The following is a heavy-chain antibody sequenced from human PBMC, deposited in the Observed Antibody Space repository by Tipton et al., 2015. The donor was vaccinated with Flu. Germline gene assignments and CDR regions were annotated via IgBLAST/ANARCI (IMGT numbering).Heavy chain of an antibody. CDR1: GGSVSSGSYY. V-gene: IGHV4-61*01. CDR3: ARDRPARVSSGWYRAFVI. Sequence: TLSLTCTVSGGSVSSGSYYWSWIRQPPGKGLEWIGYIYYSGSTNYNPSLKSRVTIAVDTSKNQFSLKLSSVTAADTAVYYCARDRPARVSSGWYRAFVIWGQGTMVTVSS. D-gene: IGHD6-19*01. CDR2: IYYSGST. J-gene: IGHJ3*02.